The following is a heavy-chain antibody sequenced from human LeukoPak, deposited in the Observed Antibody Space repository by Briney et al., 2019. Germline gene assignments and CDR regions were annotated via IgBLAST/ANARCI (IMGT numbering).Heavy chain of an antibody. CDR3: ARDMRWSRNYYYYMDV. Sequence: GASVKVSCKASGGTFSSYAISWVRQAPGQGLEWMGGIIPIFGTANYAQKFQGRVTITTDESTSTAYMELSSLRSEDTAVYYCARDMRWSRNYYYYMDVWGKGTTVTVSS. J-gene: IGHJ6*03. D-gene: IGHD1-1*01. CDR2: IIPIFGTA. CDR1: GGTFSSYA. V-gene: IGHV1-69*05.